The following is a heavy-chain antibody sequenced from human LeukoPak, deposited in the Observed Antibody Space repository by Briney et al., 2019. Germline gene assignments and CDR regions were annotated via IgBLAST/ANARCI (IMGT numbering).Heavy chain of an antibody. CDR1: GFTFSNAW. CDR2: IKSKTDGGTT. J-gene: IGHJ4*02. Sequence: PGGSLRLSCAASGFTFSNAWMSWVRQAPGKGLEWVGRIKSKTDGGTTDYAAPVKGRFTISRDDSKNTLYLQMNSLKTEDTAVYYCTTRLAFYGAENDYWGQGTLVTVSS. CDR3: TTRLAFYGAENDY. V-gene: IGHV3-15*01. D-gene: IGHD4-17*01.